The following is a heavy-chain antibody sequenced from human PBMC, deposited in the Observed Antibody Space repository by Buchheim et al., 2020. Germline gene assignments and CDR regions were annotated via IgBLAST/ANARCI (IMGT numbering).Heavy chain of an antibody. J-gene: IGHJ4*02. D-gene: IGHD6-6*01. CDR3: ARDGSRGSSSSYFDY. CDR2: IWYDGSNK. V-gene: IGHV3-33*01. Sequence: QVQLVESGGGVVQPGRSLRLSCAASGFTFSSYGMHWVRQAPGKGLEWVAVIWYDGSNKYYADSVKGRFTISRDNSKNTLYLQMNSLRAEDTAVYYCARDGSRGSSSSYFDYWGQGTL. CDR1: GFTFSSYG.